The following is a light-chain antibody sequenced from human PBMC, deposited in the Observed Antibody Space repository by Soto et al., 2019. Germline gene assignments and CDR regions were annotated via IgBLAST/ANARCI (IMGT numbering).Light chain of an antibody. J-gene: IGKJ1*01. V-gene: IGKV3-20*01. Sequence: EIVLTQSPGTLSLSPGERATLSCRASHTISSSYLAWYQQKPGQAPRLLMYGICRRATGIPDRFSGSGSGTDFTLTITRLKPEDFAVYYCQQYVTSSPRTFGQGTKVDIK. CDR1: HTISSSY. CDR2: GIC. CDR3: QQYVTSSPRT.